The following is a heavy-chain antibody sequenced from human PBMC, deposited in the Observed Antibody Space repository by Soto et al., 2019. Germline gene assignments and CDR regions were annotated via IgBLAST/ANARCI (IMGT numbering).Heavy chain of an antibody. D-gene: IGHD1-26*01. CDR2: ISGNGGST. V-gene: IGHV3-23*01. Sequence: PGGSLRLSCAASGFTFSSYAMSWVRQAPGKGLEWVSAISGNGGSTNYADSVKGRFTISRDNAKNTLYLQMNSLRAEDTAVYYCARARPWEPIDYWGQGTLVTVSS. CDR1: GFTFSSYA. CDR3: ARARPWEPIDY. J-gene: IGHJ4*02.